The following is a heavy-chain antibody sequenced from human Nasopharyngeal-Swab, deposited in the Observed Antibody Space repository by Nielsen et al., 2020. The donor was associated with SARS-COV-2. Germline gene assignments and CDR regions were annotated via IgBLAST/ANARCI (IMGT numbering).Heavy chain of an antibody. D-gene: IGHD5-12*01. Sequence: GESLKISCTGSGYSFPSYWIAWVRHMPGKGLEWMGIIYPRDSDTRYSPSFQGQVTISADKSISTAYLQWSSLKASDTAMYYCVRPEGVATSFKYYFQYGMDVWGQGTMVTVPS. CDR2: IYPRDSDT. J-gene: IGHJ6*02. CDR1: GYSFPSYW. CDR3: VRPEGVATSFKYYFQYGMDV. V-gene: IGHV5-51*01.